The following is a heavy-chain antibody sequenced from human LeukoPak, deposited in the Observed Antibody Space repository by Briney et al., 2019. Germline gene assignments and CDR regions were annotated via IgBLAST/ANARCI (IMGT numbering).Heavy chain of an antibody. CDR2: INPNSGGT. J-gene: IGHJ5*02. V-gene: IGHV1-2*02. CDR3: ARDRIAARPSGGEGWFDP. D-gene: IGHD6-6*01. CDR1: GYTFTGYY. Sequence: EASVKVSCKASGYTFTGYYMHWVRQAPGQGLEWMGWINPNSGGTNYARKFQGRVTMTRDTSISTAYMELSRLRSDDTAVYYCARDRIAARPSGGEGWFDPWGQGTLVTVSS.